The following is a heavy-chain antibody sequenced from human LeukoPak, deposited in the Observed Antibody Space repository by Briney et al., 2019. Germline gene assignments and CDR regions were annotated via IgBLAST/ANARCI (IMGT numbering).Heavy chain of an antibody. J-gene: IGHJ6*02. D-gene: IGHD6-13*01. CDR2: ISAYSGNT. V-gene: IGHV1-18*01. CDR1: GYTFTSYG. Sequence: ASVKVSCKASGYTFTSYGISWVRQAPGQGLEWMGWISAYSGNTNYAQKLQGRVTMTTDTSTSTAYMELRSLRSDDTAVYYCARDSASSWSVYYYYGMDVWGQGTTVTVSS. CDR3: ARDSASSWSVYYYYGMDV.